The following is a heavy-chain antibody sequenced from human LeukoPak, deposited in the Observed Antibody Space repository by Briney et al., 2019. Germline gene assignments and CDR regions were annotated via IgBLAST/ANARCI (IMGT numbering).Heavy chain of an antibody. Sequence: SETLSLTCTVSGGSISNGGYYWSWIRQHPGKGLEWIGYIYYSGSTYYNPSLKSRVTISIDTSKNQFSLKLSSVTAADTAVYYCARDFGEDTGDWFDPWGQGTLVTVSS. CDR1: GGSISNGGYY. CDR3: ARDFGEDTGDWFDP. V-gene: IGHV4-31*03. CDR2: IYYSGST. D-gene: IGHD3-10*01. J-gene: IGHJ5*02.